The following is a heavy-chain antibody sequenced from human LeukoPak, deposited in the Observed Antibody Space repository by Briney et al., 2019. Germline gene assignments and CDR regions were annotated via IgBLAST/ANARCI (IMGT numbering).Heavy chain of an antibody. D-gene: IGHD6-19*01. V-gene: IGHV1-18*01. CDR3: ARGGSTTIAVADTGY. J-gene: IGHJ4*02. CDR1: GYTFTIYG. Sequence: ASVTVSFKASGYTFTIYGISWVRQAPGQGREWMGWISAYNGNTNYAQKLQGRVTITTDTSTSTAYMELRSLRSDDTAVYYCARGGSTTIAVADTGYWGQGTLVTVSS. CDR2: ISAYNGNT.